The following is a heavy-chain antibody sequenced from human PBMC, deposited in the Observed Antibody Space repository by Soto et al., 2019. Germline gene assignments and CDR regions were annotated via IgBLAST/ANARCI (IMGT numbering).Heavy chain of an antibody. CDR2: IYYSGST. D-gene: IGHD3-16*02. CDR1: GGSISSSSYY. CDR3: AKTYYDYVWGSYRPDAFDI. V-gene: IGHV4-39*01. Sequence: LSLTCTVSGGSISSSSYYWGWIRQPPGKGLEWIGSIYYSGSTYYNPSLKSRVTISVDTSKNQFSLKLSSVTAADTAVYYCAKTYYDYVWGSYRPDAFDIWGQGTMVTVSS. J-gene: IGHJ3*02.